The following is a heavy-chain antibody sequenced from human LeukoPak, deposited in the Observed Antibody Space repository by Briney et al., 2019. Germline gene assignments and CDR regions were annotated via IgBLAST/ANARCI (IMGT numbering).Heavy chain of an antibody. J-gene: IGHJ4*02. Sequence: PSETLSLTCTVSGGSISSSSYYWGWIRQPPGEGLEWIGSIYYSGNTYYTPSLKSRVTISVDTSKNQLSLKLSSVTAADTAVYYCARARAVATFDYWGQGTLVTVSS. CDR3: ARARAVATFDY. CDR2: IYYSGNT. V-gene: IGHV4-39*07. CDR1: GGSISSSSYY. D-gene: IGHD6-19*01.